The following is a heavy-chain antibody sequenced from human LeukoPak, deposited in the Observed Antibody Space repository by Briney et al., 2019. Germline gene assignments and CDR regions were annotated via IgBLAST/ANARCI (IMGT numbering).Heavy chain of an antibody. CDR2: IKTKTDGGTT. CDR1: GFNFNNAW. J-gene: IGHJ4*02. CDR3: STDVLGSGSYLGDY. V-gene: IGHV3-15*01. Sequence: GGSLRLSCAASGFNFNNAWMNWVRQAPGKGLEWVGRIKSQAPGKGLVWVGHIKTKTDGGTTDYAAPVKGRFTISRDDSKNTLYLQMNSLRTDDTAVYYCSTDVLGSGSYLGDYWGQGTLVTVSS. D-gene: IGHD3-10*01.